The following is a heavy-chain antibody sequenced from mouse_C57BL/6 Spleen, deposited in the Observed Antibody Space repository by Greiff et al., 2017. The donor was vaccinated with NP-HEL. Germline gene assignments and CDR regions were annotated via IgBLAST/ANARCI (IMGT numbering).Heavy chain of an antibody. V-gene: IGHV1-7*01. CDR1: GYTFTSYW. Sequence: QVQLKQSGAELAKPGASVKLSCKASGYTFTSYWMHWVKQRPGQGLEWIGYINPSSGYTKYNQKFKDKATLTADKSSSTAYMQLSSLTYEDSAVYYCARSEIYYDYEDYAMDYWGQGTSVTVSS. CDR2: INPSSGYT. CDR3: ARSEIYYDYEDYAMDY. D-gene: IGHD2-4*01. J-gene: IGHJ4*01.